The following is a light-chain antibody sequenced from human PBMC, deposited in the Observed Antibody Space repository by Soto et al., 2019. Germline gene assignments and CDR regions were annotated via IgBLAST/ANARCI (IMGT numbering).Light chain of an antibody. V-gene: IGKV3-20*01. J-gene: IGKJ1*01. Sequence: IVLTQSPGPLSLSPGERATLSCRASQSVSSSYLAWYQQKPGQAPRLLIYGASSRATGIPDRFSGSGSGTAFTLTISRLDLEDLAVYYGQQYGSSSWTFGQGTKVDIK. CDR1: QSVSSSY. CDR2: GAS. CDR3: QQYGSSSWT.